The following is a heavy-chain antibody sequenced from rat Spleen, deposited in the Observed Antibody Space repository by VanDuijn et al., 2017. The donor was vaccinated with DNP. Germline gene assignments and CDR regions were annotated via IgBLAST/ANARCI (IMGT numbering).Heavy chain of an antibody. CDR3: AKDGAGGFSMYA. D-gene: IGHD4-1*01. CDR1: GFTFNDYY. V-gene: IGHV5-25*01. CDR2: INTDGDTT. J-gene: IGHJ4*01. Sequence: EVQLVESGGGLVQPGRSMKLSCAASGFTFNDYYRAWVRQAPTKGLEWVAAINTDGDTTSYPDSVKARFTVSRDNAENTICLQMNGLRSEDKATYYGAKDGAGGFSMYAWGQGTSFTVSS.